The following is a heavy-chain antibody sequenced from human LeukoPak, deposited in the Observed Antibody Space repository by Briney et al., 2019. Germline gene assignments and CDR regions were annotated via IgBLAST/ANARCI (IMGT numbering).Heavy chain of an antibody. Sequence: SQTLSLTCAVSGDSVSNKNAAWNWIRQSPSRGLEWLGRTYYRSEWHTDYAFSVKGRITVNADTSKNQFSLQLGYVTPEDTAVYYCASGWALSWGQGTLVTVSS. V-gene: IGHV6-1*01. D-gene: IGHD1-26*01. CDR3: ASGWALS. J-gene: IGHJ5*02. CDR2: TYYRSEWHT. CDR1: GDSVSNKNAA.